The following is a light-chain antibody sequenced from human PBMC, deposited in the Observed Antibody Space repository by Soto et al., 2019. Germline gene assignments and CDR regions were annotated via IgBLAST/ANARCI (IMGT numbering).Light chain of an antibody. CDR3: QQYDNLPRT. Sequence: DIQMTQSPSSLSASVGDRVTITCQASQDISNYLNWYQQKPGKAPKLLIYDASNLETGVPSRFSGSGSGTDFTFTISSXQPEDIATYYCQQYDNLPRTFGGGTKVDIK. V-gene: IGKV1-33*01. J-gene: IGKJ4*01. CDR1: QDISNY. CDR2: DAS.